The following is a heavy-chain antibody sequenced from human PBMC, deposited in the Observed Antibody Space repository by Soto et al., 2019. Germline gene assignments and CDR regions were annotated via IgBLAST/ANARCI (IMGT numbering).Heavy chain of an antibody. CDR2: IRGSGGST. Sequence: EVQLLESGGGLVQPGGSLRLSCAASGFTLSSYGMTWVRQAQGKGLEWVSTIRGSGGSTYYADSVKGRFTISRDNSKNTVYLQMNSLRAEDTAEYYCAKDVNYDFLAGYYYYWGQGTLVTVSS. V-gene: IGHV3-23*01. J-gene: IGHJ4*02. CDR1: GFTLSSYG. CDR3: AKDVNYDFLAGYYYY. D-gene: IGHD3-9*01.